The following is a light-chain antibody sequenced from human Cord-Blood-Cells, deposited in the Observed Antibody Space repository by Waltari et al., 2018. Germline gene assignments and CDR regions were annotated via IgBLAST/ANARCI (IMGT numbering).Light chain of an antibody. Sequence: QSALTQPASVSGSPGQSITISCTVTSSDVGGYNYVSWYQQHPGKAPKLMIYEVSNRPSGGSNRFSGSKSGNTASLTISGLQAEDEADYYCSAYTSSSTYVFGTGTKVTVL. V-gene: IGLV2-14*01. CDR2: EVS. CDR1: SSDVGGYNY. CDR3: SAYTSSSTYV. J-gene: IGLJ1*01.